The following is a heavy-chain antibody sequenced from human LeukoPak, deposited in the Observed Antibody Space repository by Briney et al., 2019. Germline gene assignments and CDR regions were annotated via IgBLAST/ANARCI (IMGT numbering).Heavy chain of an antibody. Sequence: PGGSLRLSCAASGFTFSSFGMHWVRQAPGKGLEWVGFIRYDGSDGSNNYFEDSVKDRFTSSRDNSTNTLYLQMNRLRAEDTAVYYGAKDGSMTMVRGLNEYFDYWGQGTLVTVSS. D-gene: IGHD3-10*01. J-gene: IGHJ4*02. V-gene: IGHV3-30*02. CDR3: AKDGSMTMVRGLNEYFDY. CDR2: IRYDGSDGSNN. CDR1: GFTFSSFG.